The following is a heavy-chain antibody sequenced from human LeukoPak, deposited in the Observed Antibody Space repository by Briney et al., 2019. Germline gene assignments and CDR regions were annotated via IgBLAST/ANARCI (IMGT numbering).Heavy chain of an antibody. CDR3: ARGRNIAAAGTDWFDP. Sequence: SETLSLTCAVYGGSFSNYYWSWIRQPPGKGLEWIGEINHSGSTNYNPSLKSRVTISVDTSKNQFSLKLSSVTAADTAVYYCARGRNIAAAGTDWFDPWGQGTLVTVSS. CDR1: GGSFSNYY. J-gene: IGHJ5*02. CDR2: INHSGST. V-gene: IGHV4-34*01. D-gene: IGHD6-13*01.